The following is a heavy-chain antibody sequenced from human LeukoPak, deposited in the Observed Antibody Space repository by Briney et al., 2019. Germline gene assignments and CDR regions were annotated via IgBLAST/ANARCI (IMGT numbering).Heavy chain of an antibody. V-gene: IGHV1-24*01. J-gene: IGHJ2*01. CDR3: ASRSESGRWKGREVYWYFDL. CDR2: FDPEDGET. Sequence: AASVKVSCKVSGYTLTELSMHWVRQAPGKGLEWMGGFDPEDGETIYAQKFQGRVTMTEDTSTDTAYMELSSLRSEDTAVYYCASRSESGRWKGREVYWYFDLWGRGTLVTVSS. CDR1: GYTLTELS. D-gene: IGHD2-15*01.